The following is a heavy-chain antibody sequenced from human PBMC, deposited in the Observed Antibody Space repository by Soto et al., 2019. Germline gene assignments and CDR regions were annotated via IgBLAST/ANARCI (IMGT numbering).Heavy chain of an antibody. J-gene: IGHJ6*02. CDR1: GFTFSSYI. CDR3: ARMDRNSFRFANYYYGMAV. Sequence: EVQLVESGGGLVQPGGSLRLSCAASGFTFSSYIMNWVRQGPGKGLEWVSYISSSSNTIYYADSVKGRFSISRDNAKSSLDLQMNRLRDEDTAVYYCARMDRNSFRFANYYYGMAVWGQGTTVTVSS. V-gene: IGHV3-48*02. D-gene: IGHD2-2*03. CDR2: ISSSSNTI.